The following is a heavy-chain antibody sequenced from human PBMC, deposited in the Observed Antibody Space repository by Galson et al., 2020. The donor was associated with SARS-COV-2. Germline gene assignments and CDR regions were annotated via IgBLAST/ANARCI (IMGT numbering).Heavy chain of an antibody. V-gene: IGHV6-1*01. D-gene: IGHD6-13*01. CDR1: GDSVSSNSAA. CDR3: ARVLGEQLAYFDY. J-gene: IGHJ4*02. Sequence: SQTLSLTCAISGDSVSSNSAAWNCIRQSPSRGLEWLGRTYYTSKWYNDYAVSVKSRITINPDTSKNQFSLQLNSVTPEDTAVYYCARVLGEQLAYFDYWGQGTLVTVSS. CDR2: TYYTSKWYN.